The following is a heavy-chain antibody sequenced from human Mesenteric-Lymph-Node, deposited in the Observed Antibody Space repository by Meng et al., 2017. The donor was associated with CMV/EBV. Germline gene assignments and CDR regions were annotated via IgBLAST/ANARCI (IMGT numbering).Heavy chain of an antibody. CDR1: GDSVSSNSAA. D-gene: IGHD3-22*01. J-gene: IGHJ4*02. CDR3: ARVGNSYDSYYFDY. Sequence: SQTLSLTGAISGDSVSSNSAAWNWIRQSPSRGLEWLGRTYYRSKWYDDYAVSVKSRMTINPDTSKNQFSLQLNSVTPEDTAVYYCARVGNSYDSYYFDYWGQGTQVTVSS. CDR2: TYYRSKWYD. V-gene: IGHV6-1*01.